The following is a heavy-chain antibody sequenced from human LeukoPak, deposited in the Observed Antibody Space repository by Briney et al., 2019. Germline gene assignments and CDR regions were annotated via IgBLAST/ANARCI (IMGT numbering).Heavy chain of an antibody. V-gene: IGHV4-34*01. J-gene: IGHJ6*03. CDR2: INHSGST. CDR1: GGSFSGYY. D-gene: IGHD6-13*01. CDR3: ARWRAAAGTDYYYYMDV. Sequence: SETLSLTCAVYGGSFSGYYWSWIRQPPGKGLEWIGEINHSGSTNYNPSLKSRVTISVDTSKNQFSLKLSSVTAADTAVYYCARWRAAAGTDYYYYMDVWGKGTTVTVSS.